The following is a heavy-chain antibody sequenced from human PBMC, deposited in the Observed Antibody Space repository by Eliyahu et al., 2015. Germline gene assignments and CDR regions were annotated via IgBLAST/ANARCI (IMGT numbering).Heavy chain of an antibody. V-gene: IGHV3-21*01. CDR1: GXXFSXYS. D-gene: IGHD2-21*02. CDR3: ARNVVTAIRPLIDY. Sequence: EVQLVESGGGLVKPGGSLXLSCAASGXXFSXYSMNWVRQAPGKGLEWVSSISSSSSYIYYADSVKGRFTISRDNAKNSLYLQMNSLRAEDTAVYYCARNVVTAIRPLIDYWGQGTLVTVSS. J-gene: IGHJ4*02. CDR2: ISSSSSYI.